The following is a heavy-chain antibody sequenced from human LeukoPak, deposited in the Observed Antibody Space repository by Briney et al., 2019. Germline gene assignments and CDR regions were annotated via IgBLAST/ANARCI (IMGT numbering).Heavy chain of an antibody. J-gene: IGHJ4*02. Sequence: PSQTLSLTCAVSGGSISSSNWWNWVRQPPGKGLEWIGEVSHSGNTNYNPSLKSRVTISVDKSKNQFSLNVNSVTAADTAVYFCARDSANGSSWYFDYWGQGTLVTVSS. D-gene: IGHD2-2*01. CDR1: GGSISSSNW. CDR2: VSHSGNT. CDR3: ARDSANGSSWYFDY. V-gene: IGHV4-4*02.